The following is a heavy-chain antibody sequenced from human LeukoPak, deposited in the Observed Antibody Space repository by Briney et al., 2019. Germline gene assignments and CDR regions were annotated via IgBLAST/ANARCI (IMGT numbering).Heavy chain of an antibody. CDR2: IIPIFGTA. Sequence: SVKVSCKSSGCTFSSYALSGVRQAPGQGLEWMGGIIPIFGTANYAQKFQGRVTITADESTSKAYIELSNLRSEDTAVYYCAREESSRLSAWFDPCGQGTLVTVSS. D-gene: IGHD6-13*01. CDR1: GCTFSSYA. CDR3: AREESSRLSAWFDP. J-gene: IGHJ5*02. V-gene: IGHV1-69*01.